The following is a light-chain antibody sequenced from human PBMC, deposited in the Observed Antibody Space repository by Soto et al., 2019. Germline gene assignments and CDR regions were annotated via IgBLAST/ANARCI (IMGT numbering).Light chain of an antibody. Sequence: EILLTQAPGSLSWSPGQRATFSCRASQSVSSSNLAWYQQKPGQAPRLLIYGASSRATDIPDRFSGSGSGTDLTLTISRLEPEDFAVYYCKQYGSSPYTFGQGTKLEIK. V-gene: IGKV3-20*01. CDR2: GAS. CDR1: QSVSSSN. J-gene: IGKJ2*01. CDR3: KQYGSSPYT.